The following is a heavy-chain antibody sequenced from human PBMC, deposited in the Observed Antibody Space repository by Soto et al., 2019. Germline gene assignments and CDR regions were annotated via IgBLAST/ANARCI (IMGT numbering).Heavy chain of an antibody. D-gene: IGHD5-12*01. Sequence: QVQLVQSGAEVKKPGASVKVSCKASGYTFTGYYMHWVRQAPGQWLEWMGWINPNSGGTNYAQKFQGRVTMTRDTSISTAYMELSRLRSDDTAVYYCARERFIVATITTFGMDVWGQGTTVTVSS. CDR3: ARERFIVATITTFGMDV. J-gene: IGHJ6*02. CDR1: GYTFTGYY. V-gene: IGHV1-2*02. CDR2: INPNSGGT.